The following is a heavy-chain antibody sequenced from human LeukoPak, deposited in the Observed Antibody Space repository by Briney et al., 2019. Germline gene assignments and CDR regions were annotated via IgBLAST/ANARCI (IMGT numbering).Heavy chain of an antibody. CDR3: ARAMELLPTD. J-gene: IGHJ3*01. CDR1: GYTFSNYD. D-gene: IGHD1-26*01. V-gene: IGHV1-8*03. CDR2: MNPNSGNT. Sequence: ASVKVSCKASGYTFSNYDINWVRQATGQGLEWMGWMNPNSGNTGYAQKFQGRVTITRNTSISTAYMELSSLRSEDTAVYYCARAMELLPTDWGQGTMVTVSS.